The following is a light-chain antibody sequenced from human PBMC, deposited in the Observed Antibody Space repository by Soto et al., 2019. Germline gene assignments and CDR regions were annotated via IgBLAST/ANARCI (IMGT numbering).Light chain of an antibody. V-gene: IGKV1-39*01. Sequence: DIQMTQSPSSLSASVGDRVTITCRASQSINTYLHWYQQKPGKAPKVLIFSASSLQSVVPSRFSGSGSGTDFALTVSSLQPEDFATYYCQQIYSVPYTFGQGTKLEIK. CDR1: QSINTY. CDR2: SAS. CDR3: QQIYSVPYT. J-gene: IGKJ2*01.